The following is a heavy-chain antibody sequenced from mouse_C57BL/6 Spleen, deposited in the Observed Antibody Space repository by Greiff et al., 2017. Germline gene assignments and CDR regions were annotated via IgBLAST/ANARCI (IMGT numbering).Heavy chain of an antibody. Sequence: QVQLQQPGAELVKPGASVKLSCKASGYTFTSYWMQWVKQRPGQGLEWIGEIDPSDSYTNYNQKFKGKATLTVDTSSSTAYMQLSSLTSEDSAVYYCARRKWDVRYFDYWGQGTTLTVSS. CDR1: GYTFTSYW. D-gene: IGHD4-1*01. J-gene: IGHJ2*01. CDR3: ARRKWDVRYFDY. CDR2: IDPSDSYT. V-gene: IGHV1-50*01.